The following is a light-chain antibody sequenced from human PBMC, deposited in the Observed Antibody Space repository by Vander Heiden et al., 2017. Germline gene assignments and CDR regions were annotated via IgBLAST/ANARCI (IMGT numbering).Light chain of an antibody. CDR1: SSDVGSSDL. CDR3: CSYADSHTLL. Sequence: QSALTQPASVSGSPGQSITIPCTGTSSDVGSSDLVSWYQQHAGKTPKLLLSEVSQRPSGVSHRFSGSKSGNTASLTISGLQAEDEADYYCCSYADSHTLLFGGGTKLTVL. CDR2: EVS. J-gene: IGLJ2*01. V-gene: IGLV2-23*02.